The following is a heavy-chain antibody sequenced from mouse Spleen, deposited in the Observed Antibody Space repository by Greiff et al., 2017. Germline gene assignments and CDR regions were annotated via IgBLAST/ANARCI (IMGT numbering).Heavy chain of an antibody. D-gene: IGHD2-10*02. V-gene: IGHV3-6*01. CDR3: ARDLVYWYFDV. CDR2: ISYDGSN. CDR1: GYSITSGYY. J-gene: IGHJ1*01. Sequence: DVHLVESGPGLVKPSQSLSLTCSVTGYSITSGYYWNWIRQFPGNKLEWMGYISYDGSNNYNPSLKNRISITRDTSKNQFFLKLNSVTTEDTATYYCARDLVYWYFDVWGAGTTVTVSS.